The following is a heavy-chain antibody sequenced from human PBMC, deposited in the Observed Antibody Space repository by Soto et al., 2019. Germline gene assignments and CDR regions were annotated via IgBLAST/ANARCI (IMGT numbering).Heavy chain of an antibody. J-gene: IGHJ6*02. CDR1: GGSISSYY. V-gene: IGHV4-59*12. Sequence: TLSLTCTVSGGSISSYYWSWIRQPPGKGLEWIGYIYYSGSTNYNPSLKSRVTISVDTSKNQFSLKLSSVTAADTAVYYCARDTYSSSSTKTWVGYYYGMDVWGQGTTDTVSS. CDR2: IYYSGST. CDR3: ARDTYSSSSTKTWVGYYYGMDV. D-gene: IGHD6-13*01.